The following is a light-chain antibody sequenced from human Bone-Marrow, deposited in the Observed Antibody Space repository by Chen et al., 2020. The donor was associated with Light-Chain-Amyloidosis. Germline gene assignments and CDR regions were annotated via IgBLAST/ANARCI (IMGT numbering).Light chain of an antibody. J-gene: IGLJ2*01. Sequence: SYELTQPPSVSVSPGQTARITCSGDDLPTKYAYWYQQTPGQAPVLVIHRDTERPSGISERFSGSSSGTTATLTISGVQAEDEAYYHCQSADSSGTYEVIFGGGTKLTVL. CDR1: DLPTKY. CDR2: RDT. V-gene: IGLV3-25*03. CDR3: QSADSSGTYEVI.